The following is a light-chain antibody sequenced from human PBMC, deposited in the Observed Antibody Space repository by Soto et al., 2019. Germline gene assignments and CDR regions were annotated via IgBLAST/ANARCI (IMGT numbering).Light chain of an antibody. CDR3: QQYKNSPPLT. CDR2: GAS. CDR1: QSVGSA. Sequence: EIVMTQSPATLSVSPGETATLSCRASQSVGSAVAWYQHKPGQAPRLLIVGASIRATGVPGRFSGGGSGTEFTLTISSLQSEDFEVYYCQQYKNSPPLTFGGGTTVEIK. J-gene: IGKJ4*01. V-gene: IGKV3-15*01.